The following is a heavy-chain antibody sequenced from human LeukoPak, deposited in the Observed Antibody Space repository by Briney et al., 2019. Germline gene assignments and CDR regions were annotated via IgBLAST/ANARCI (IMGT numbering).Heavy chain of an antibody. V-gene: IGHV3-23*01. Sequence: PGGSLRLSCAASEFTFSSYAMSWVRQAPGKGLEWVSSISAGGTTTDYADSVKGRFTISRDNSKNTLYLQMNSLRAEDTAVYYCAKGKDYVQYYYFGMDVWGQGTTVIVSS. CDR1: EFTFSSYA. J-gene: IGHJ6*02. CDR3: AKGKDYVQYYYFGMDV. D-gene: IGHD4-17*01. CDR2: ISAGGTTT.